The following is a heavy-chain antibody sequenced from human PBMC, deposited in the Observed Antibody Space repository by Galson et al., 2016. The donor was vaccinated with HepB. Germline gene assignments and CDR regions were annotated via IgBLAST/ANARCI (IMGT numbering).Heavy chain of an antibody. CDR2: ISAHNGNT. CDR1: GYRLTSYG. D-gene: IGHD1-20*01. J-gene: IGHJ3*02. Sequence: QSGAEVKKPGASVKVSCTASGYRLTSYGISWVRQAPGQGPEWMGWISAHNGNTNYGQQFQGRVIMTTDTSTSSASMELMNLRSDDTAVYYCARDWYDWNPKLLDIWGQGTMIIVSS. CDR3: ARDWYDWNPKLLDI. V-gene: IGHV1-18*01.